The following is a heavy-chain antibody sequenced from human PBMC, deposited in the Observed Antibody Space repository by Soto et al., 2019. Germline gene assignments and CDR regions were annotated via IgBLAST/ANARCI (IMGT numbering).Heavy chain of an antibody. CDR2: INTYNGNT. V-gene: IGHV1-18*01. CDR1: AYSFTSYA. CDR3: ARGYNNGWYTFDY. Sequence: VQLVQSGAEVKKPGASVKVSCKASAYSFTSYAIGWVRQAPGQGLEWMGWINTYNGNTNYAQNLQGRLTLTTDTSTTTAYMELRHLTSDDTAVYFCARGYNNGWYTFDYWGQGTLVNVSS. J-gene: IGHJ4*02. D-gene: IGHD6-19*01.